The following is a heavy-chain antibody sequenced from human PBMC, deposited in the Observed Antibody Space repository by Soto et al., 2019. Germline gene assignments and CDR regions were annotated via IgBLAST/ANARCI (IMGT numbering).Heavy chain of an antibody. CDR3: AREMRLGYSYGSHVKDGMDV. Sequence: QVQLVQSGAEGKKPGASVKVSCKASGYTFTTYYMHWVRQAPGQGLEWMGIINPSGGSTSNAQKFQGRVTMTRDTSTSPLYMELSSLRSEDTAVYYCAREMRLGYSYGSHVKDGMDVWGQGTSVTVSS. CDR1: GYTFTTYY. J-gene: IGHJ6*02. D-gene: IGHD5-18*01. CDR2: INPSGGST. V-gene: IGHV1-46*03.